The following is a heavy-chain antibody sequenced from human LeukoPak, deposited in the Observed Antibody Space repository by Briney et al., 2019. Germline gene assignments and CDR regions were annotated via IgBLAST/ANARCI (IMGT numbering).Heavy chain of an antibody. V-gene: IGHV3-23*01. CDR2: ISGSGGST. CDR1: GFTFSSYA. D-gene: IGHD6-6*01. J-gene: IGHJ6*02. Sequence: GGSLRLSCAASGFTFSSYAISWVRQAPGKGLEWVSAISGSGGSTYYADSVKGRFTISRDNSKNTLYLQMNSLRAEDTAVYYRAKSSSSGYYYYGMDVWGQGTTVTVSS. CDR3: AKSSSSGYYYYGMDV.